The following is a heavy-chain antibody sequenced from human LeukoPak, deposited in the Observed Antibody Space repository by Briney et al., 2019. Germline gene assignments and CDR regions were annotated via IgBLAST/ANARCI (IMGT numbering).Heavy chain of an antibody. Sequence: SETLSLTCAVYGGSFSGYYWSWIRQPPGKGLEWIGEINHSGSTNYNPSLKSRVTISVDTSKNQFSLKLSSVTAADTAVYYCARGRLGWLQFIDAFDIWGQGTMGTVSS. J-gene: IGHJ3*02. CDR2: INHSGST. CDR1: GGSFSGYY. D-gene: IGHD5-24*01. V-gene: IGHV4-34*01. CDR3: ARGRLGWLQFIDAFDI.